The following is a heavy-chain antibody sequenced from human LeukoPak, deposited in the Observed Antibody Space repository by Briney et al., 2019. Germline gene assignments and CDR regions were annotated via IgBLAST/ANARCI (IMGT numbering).Heavy chain of an antibody. CDR1: GYTFTSYY. CDR2: INPSGGST. CDR3: ARGLDCTNGVCYTGTWFDP. Sequence: ASVKVSCKASGYTFTSYYMHWVRQAPGQGLEWMGIINPSGGSTSYAQKFQGRVTMTRDTSISTAYMELSRLRSDDTAVYYCARGLDCTNGVCYTGTWFDPWGQGTLVTVSS. D-gene: IGHD2-8*01. J-gene: IGHJ5*02. V-gene: IGHV1-46*01.